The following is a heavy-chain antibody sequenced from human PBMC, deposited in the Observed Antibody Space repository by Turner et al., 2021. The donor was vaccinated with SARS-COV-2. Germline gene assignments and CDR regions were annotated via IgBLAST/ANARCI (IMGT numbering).Heavy chain of an antibody. CDR3: AKVRVDVSKRSDAFDI. Sequence: EVQMVESVGGLVKPGGPLSSFCSASGFAFNIYSINWVRQAPGKGLEWVSAISSSGKNVYYADSVKVRFTISRDNAKSSLYLQMNSLRVEDTALYYCAKVRVDVSKRSDAFDIWGQGTMVTVSS. D-gene: IGHD5-12*01. J-gene: IGHJ3*02. CDR2: ISSSGKNV. V-gene: IGHV3-21*01. CDR1: GFAFNIYS.